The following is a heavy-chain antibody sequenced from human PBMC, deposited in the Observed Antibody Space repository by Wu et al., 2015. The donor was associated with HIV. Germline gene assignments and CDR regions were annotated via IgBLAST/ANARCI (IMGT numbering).Heavy chain of an antibody. V-gene: IGHV4-59*01. CDR1: GGSISSYY. CDR2: AYDFGTT. D-gene: IGHD3-22*01. CDR3: ARAAAAYYYDSSGYGGRDFFDY. Sequence: QVQLQESGPGLLKASETLSLTCTVSGGSISSYYWSWVRQPPGKGLEWIGYAYDFGTTKYKSSLKSRVTISVDTSQNQISLKLSSVTTADTAIYYCARAAAAYYYDSSGYGGRDFFDYVGPGNTWSPSPQ. J-gene: IGHJ4*02.